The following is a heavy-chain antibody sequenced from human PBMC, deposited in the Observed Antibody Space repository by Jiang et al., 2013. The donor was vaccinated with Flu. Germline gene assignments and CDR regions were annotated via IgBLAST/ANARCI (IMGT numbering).Heavy chain of an antibody. J-gene: IGHJ4*02. CDR3: ARQIKIFGLYYFDY. CDR2: IYYSGST. D-gene: IGHD3-3*01. CDR1: GGSVTSGTYY. V-gene: IGHV4-61*01. Sequence: PGLVKPSETLSLTCTVSGGSVTSGTYYWNWIRQPPGKGLEWIGFIYYSGSTSYNPSLKSRITISVDTSKNQFSLKLSSVTAADTAVYYCARQIKIFGLYYFDYWGQGTLVTGSS.